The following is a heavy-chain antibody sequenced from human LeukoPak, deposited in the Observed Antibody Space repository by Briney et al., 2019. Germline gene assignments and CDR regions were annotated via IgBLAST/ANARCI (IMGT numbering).Heavy chain of an antibody. V-gene: IGHV3-48*01. Sequence: GGSLRLSCAASGFTFSSYSMNWVRQAPGKGLEWVSYISSSSSTIYYADSVKGRFTISRDNAKNSLYLQMNSLRAEDTAVYYCARDDERRFLGYWGQGTLVTVSS. CDR2: ISSSSSTI. J-gene: IGHJ4*02. CDR1: GFTFSSYS. CDR3: ARDDERRFLGY. D-gene: IGHD3-3*01.